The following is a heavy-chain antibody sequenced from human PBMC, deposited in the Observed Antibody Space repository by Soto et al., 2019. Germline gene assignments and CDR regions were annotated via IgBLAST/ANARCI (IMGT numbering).Heavy chain of an antibody. CDR3: ARDSGYCSGGSCYSPPLDY. J-gene: IGHJ4*02. CDR1: GFTFSSYG. D-gene: IGHD2-15*01. V-gene: IGHV3-33*01. CDR2: IWYDGSNK. Sequence: GGSLRLSCAASGFTFSSYGMHWVRQAPGKGLEWVAVIWYDGSNKYYADSVKGRFTISRDNSKNTLYLQMNSLRAEDTAVYYCARDSGYCSGGSCYSPPLDYWGQGTLVTVSS.